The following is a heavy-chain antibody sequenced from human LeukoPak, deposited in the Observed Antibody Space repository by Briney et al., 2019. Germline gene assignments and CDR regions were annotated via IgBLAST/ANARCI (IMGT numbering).Heavy chain of an antibody. Sequence: PSETLSLTCTVSGGSITSGSFSWTWIRQPPGKGLEWIGYMYHSGSTSYNPSLKSRVTISLDTSKIQFSLNLSSVTAADTAVDYCARGDGPSDAFDIWGQGTLVAVSS. CDR2: MYHSGST. CDR1: GGSITSGSFS. V-gene: IGHV4-30-2*01. CDR3: ARGDGPSDAFDI. J-gene: IGHJ3*02. D-gene: IGHD2-8*01.